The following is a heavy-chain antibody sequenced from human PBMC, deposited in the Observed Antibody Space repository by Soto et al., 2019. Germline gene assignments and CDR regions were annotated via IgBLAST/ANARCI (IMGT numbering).Heavy chain of an antibody. J-gene: IGHJ3*02. D-gene: IGHD3-22*01. V-gene: IGHV1-18*01. CDR3: AGGPYYYDSSGYPLGAFDI. CDR2: ISAYNGNT. CDR1: GYTFTIYV. Sequence: ASVKVASKSSGYTFTIYVIAWVRQAPGQGLEWMGWISAYNGNTNYAQKFQGRVTITADESTSTAYMELSSLRSEDTAVYYCAGGPYYYDSSGYPLGAFDIWGQGTMVTVSS.